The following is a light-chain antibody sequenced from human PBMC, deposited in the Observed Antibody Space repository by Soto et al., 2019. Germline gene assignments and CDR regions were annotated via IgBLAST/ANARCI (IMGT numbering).Light chain of an antibody. CDR3: QQYNSYSPGDTRYT. CDR1: QSISSW. CDR2: KAS. V-gene: IGKV1-5*03. J-gene: IGKJ2*01. Sequence: DIQMTQSPSTLSASVGDRVTITCRASQSISSWLAWYQQKPGKAPKLLIYKASSLESGVPSRFSGSGSGTEFTLTISSLQPDDFATYYCQQYNSYSPGDTRYTFGQGTKLEIK.